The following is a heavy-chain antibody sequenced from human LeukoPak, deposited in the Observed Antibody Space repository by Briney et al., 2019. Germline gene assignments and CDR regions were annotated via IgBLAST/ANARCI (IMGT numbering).Heavy chain of an antibody. D-gene: IGHD3-3*01. J-gene: IGHJ4*02. V-gene: IGHV4-59*01. CDR2: IYYSGST. CDR3: ARAGGIFGIDY. CDR1: GGSLSSDY. Sequence: PSETLSLTCTVSGGSLSSDYWSWIRQPPGKGLEWIGYIYYSGSTNYDPSLKSRVTISVDTSKDQFSLKLSSVTAADTAVYYCARAGGIFGIDYWGQGTLVTVSS.